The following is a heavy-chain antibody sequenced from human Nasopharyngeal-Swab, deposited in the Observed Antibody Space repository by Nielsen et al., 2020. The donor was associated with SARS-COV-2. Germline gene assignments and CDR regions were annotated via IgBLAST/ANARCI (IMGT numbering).Heavy chain of an antibody. V-gene: IGHV5-10-1*01. Sequence: SCKGSGYSFTSYWISWVRQMPGKGLEWMGRIDPSDSYTNYSPSFQGHVTISADKSISTAYLQWSSLKASDTAMYYCARPGYSAWYFDLWGRGTLVTVSS. J-gene: IGHJ2*01. CDR3: ARPGYSAWYFDL. D-gene: IGHD1-1*01. CDR1: GYSFTSYW. CDR2: IDPSDSYT.